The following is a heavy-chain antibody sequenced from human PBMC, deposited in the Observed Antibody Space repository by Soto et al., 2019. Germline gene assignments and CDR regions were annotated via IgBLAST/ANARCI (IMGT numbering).Heavy chain of an antibody. V-gene: IGHV3-30-3*01. Sequence: QVPLVESGGGVVQPGRSLRLSCAASGFTFSSYAMHWVRQAPGKGLEWVAVISYDGSNKYYADSVKGRFTISRDNSKNTLYLQMNSLRAEDTAVYYCARARLGYGDYLYWGQGTLVTVSS. CDR1: GFTFSSYA. CDR2: ISYDGSNK. D-gene: IGHD4-17*01. J-gene: IGHJ4*02. CDR3: ARARLGYGDYLY.